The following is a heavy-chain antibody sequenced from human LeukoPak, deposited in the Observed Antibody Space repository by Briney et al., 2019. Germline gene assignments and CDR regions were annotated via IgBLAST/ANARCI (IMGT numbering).Heavy chain of an antibody. Sequence: PSETLSLTCTVSGGSMTTHHWNWIRQTPGKGLEWIGYVFDSGRTKENPSLKSRVTLSADTSKNQLSLRLSSVTAADTAVYYCTTIKRGNIFGYFDFWGQGILVTVSA. V-gene: IGHV4-59*11. CDR3: TTIKRGNIFGYFDF. CDR2: VFDSGRT. D-gene: IGHD5-18*01. CDR1: GGSMTTHH. J-gene: IGHJ4*02.